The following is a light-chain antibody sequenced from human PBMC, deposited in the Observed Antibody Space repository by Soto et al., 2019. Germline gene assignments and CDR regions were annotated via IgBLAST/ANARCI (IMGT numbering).Light chain of an antibody. V-gene: IGKV3-20*01. CDR1: QSVSSSY. CDR2: GAS. Sequence: EIVLTQSPGTLSLSPGERATLSCRASQSVSSSYLAWYQQKPGQAPRLLIYGASSRATGIPDRFSGSGSGTDFTLPISRREPEDVAVYYCQQYGSSPYTFGQGTKLEIK. J-gene: IGKJ2*01. CDR3: QQYGSSPYT.